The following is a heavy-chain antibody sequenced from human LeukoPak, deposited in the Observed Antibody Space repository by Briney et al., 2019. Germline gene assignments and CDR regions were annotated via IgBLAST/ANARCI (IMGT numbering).Heavy chain of an antibody. CDR3: ASQPYYDILTGYSHFDY. D-gene: IGHD3-9*01. J-gene: IGHJ4*02. V-gene: IGHV4-39*01. Sequence: SETLSLTCTVSGDSISSSSYYWGRIRQPPGKGLEWIGSIYYSGSTYYNPSLKSRVTISVDTSKNQFSLKLSSVTAADTAVYYCASQPYYDILTGYSHFDYWGQGTLVTVSS. CDR1: GDSISSSSYY. CDR2: IYYSGST.